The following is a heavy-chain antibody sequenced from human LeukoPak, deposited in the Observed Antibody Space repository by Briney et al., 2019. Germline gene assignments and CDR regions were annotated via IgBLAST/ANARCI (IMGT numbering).Heavy chain of an antibody. Sequence: GGSLRLSCAASGFTFSSYAMHWVRQAPGKGLEWVAVISYDGSNKYYADSVKGRFTISRDNSKNTLYLQMNSLRAEDTAVYYCARETWGYYDSSGLLRGAFDIWGQGTMVTVSS. CDR1: GFTFSSYA. D-gene: IGHD3-22*01. J-gene: IGHJ3*02. CDR2: ISYDGSNK. CDR3: ARETWGYYDSSGLLRGAFDI. V-gene: IGHV3-30-3*01.